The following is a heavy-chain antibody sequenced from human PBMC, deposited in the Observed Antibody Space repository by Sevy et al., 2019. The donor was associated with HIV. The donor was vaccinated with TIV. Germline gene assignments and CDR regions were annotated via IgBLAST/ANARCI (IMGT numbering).Heavy chain of an antibody. CDR3: ARDLAVAGY. D-gene: IGHD6-19*01. J-gene: IGHJ4*02. V-gene: IGHV3-30-3*01. CDR2: ISYEGSNK. Sequence: VGSLRLSCAASGFTFSSYAMHWVRQAPGKALEWVAVISYEGSNKYYADSVKGRFTISRDNSKNTLYLQMNSLRAEDTAVYYCARDLAVAGYWGQGTLVTVSS. CDR1: GFTFSSYA.